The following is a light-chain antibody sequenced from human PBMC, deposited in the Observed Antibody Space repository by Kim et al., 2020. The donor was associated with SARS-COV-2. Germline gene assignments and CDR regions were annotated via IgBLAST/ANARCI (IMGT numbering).Light chain of an antibody. J-gene: IGLJ3*02. CDR3: SSFAGSYTWV. Sequence: PGQSVTISRNGTSSDVGRYNYVSWYQQHPGKAPKVMIYDVSERPSGVPDRVSGSKSGNTASLTISGLQAEDEADYYCSSFAGSYTWVFGGGTQLTVL. CDR2: DVS. V-gene: IGLV2-11*01. CDR1: SSDVGRYNY.